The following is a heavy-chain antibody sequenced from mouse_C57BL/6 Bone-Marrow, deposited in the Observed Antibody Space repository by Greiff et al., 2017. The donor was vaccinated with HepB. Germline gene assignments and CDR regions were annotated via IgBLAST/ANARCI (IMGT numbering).Heavy chain of an antibody. CDR1: GFTFSSYA. D-gene: IGHD1-1*02. CDR2: ISSGGDYI. J-gene: IGHJ4*01. Sequence: DVHLVESGEGLVKPGGSLKLSCAASGFTFSSYAMSWVRQTPEKRLEWVAYISSGGDYIYYADTVKGRFTISRDNARNTLYLQMSSLKSEDTAMYYCTRDDLLLSLYAMDYWGQGTSVTVSS. V-gene: IGHV5-9-1*02. CDR3: TRDDLLLSLYAMDY.